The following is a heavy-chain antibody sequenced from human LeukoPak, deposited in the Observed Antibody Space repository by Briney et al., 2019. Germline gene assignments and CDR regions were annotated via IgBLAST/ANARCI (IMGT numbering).Heavy chain of an antibody. CDR3: AKDRDGGSATTAKGFDY. CDR1: GFIFSNYG. J-gene: IGHJ4*02. V-gene: IGHV3-23*01. CDR2: ISTSGGRT. Sequence: GGSLRLPCAASGFIFSNYGMSWVRQAPGKGLEWVSGISTSGGRTYYADSVKGRFTISRDNSKNTLYLQMNSLGAEDTAIYYCAKDRDGGSATTAKGFDYWAQGTRVTVSS. D-gene: IGHD1-26*01.